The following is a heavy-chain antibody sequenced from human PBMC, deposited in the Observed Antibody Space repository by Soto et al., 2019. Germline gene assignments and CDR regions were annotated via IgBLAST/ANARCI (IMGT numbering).Heavy chain of an antibody. V-gene: IGHV3-23*01. CDR2: ISGGGGDT. Sequence: GGSLRLSCAASRSTFSTYAMSWVRQAPGKGLEWVSGISGGGGDTSYADSVRGRFTCSRDNSKNSLYLQMNSLRAEDTAVYYCARVFDSSGWTEYWGQGTLVTV. D-gene: IGHD6-19*01. CDR1: RSTFSTYA. CDR3: ARVFDSSGWTEY. J-gene: IGHJ4*02.